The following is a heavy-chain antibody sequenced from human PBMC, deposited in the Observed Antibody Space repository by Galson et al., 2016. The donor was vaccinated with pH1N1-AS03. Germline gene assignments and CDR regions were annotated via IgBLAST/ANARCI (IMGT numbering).Heavy chain of an antibody. V-gene: IGHV4-30-2*01. Sequence: TLSLTCAVSGGSISSGGYSWSWIRQPPGKGLEWIGYIYHTGSTYYNPSLKSRVTISVDRSKNHFSLKLTSVTAADTAVYYCARDRISLVRASFYYSGMDVWGRGTTVTVSS. D-gene: IGHD3-16*01. CDR3: ARDRISLVRASFYYSGMDV. J-gene: IGHJ6*02. CDR1: GGSISSGGYS. CDR2: IYHTGST.